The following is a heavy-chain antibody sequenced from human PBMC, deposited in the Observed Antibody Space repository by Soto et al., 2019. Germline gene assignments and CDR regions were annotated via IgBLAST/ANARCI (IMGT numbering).Heavy chain of an antibody. D-gene: IGHD2-15*01. CDR3: ARRVLYHGSDYYGMDV. Sequence: PGESLKISGKGSGYSFTSYWIGRVRQMPGKGLEWMGIIYPGDSDTRYSPSFQGQVTISADKSISTAYLQWSSLKASDTAMYYCARRVLYHGSDYYGMDVWAQGTTVPVSS. CDR2: IYPGDSDT. V-gene: IGHV5-51*01. CDR1: GYSFTSYW. J-gene: IGHJ6*02.